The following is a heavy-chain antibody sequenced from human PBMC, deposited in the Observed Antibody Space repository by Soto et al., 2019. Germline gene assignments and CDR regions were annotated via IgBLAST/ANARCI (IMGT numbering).Heavy chain of an antibody. Sequence: GASVKVSCKASGYTFATYGFSWVRQAPGQGLEWMGWMNPSSGYTGYAQKFQGRVTMTWDTSISTAYMELSSLTSADTAVYYCARFVRHQLPTIDYWGQGALVTVSS. CDR1: GYTFATYG. D-gene: IGHD1-26*01. CDR3: ARFVRHQLPTIDY. V-gene: IGHV1-8*02. CDR2: MNPSSGYT. J-gene: IGHJ4*02.